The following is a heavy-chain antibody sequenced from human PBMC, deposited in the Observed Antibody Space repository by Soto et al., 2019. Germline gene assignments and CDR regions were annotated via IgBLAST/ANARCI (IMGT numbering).Heavy chain of an antibody. CDR2: IRSKAYGGTT. Sequence: GESLKISCTASGFTFGDYAMSWFRQAPGKGLEWVGFIRSKAYGGTTEYAASVKGRFTISRDDSKSIAYLQMNSLKTEDTAVYYCTRVPGGVLRFLEWYPDAFDIWGQGTMVTVSS. J-gene: IGHJ3*02. CDR1: GFTFGDYA. V-gene: IGHV3-49*03. CDR3: TRVPGGVLRFLEWYPDAFDI. D-gene: IGHD3-3*01.